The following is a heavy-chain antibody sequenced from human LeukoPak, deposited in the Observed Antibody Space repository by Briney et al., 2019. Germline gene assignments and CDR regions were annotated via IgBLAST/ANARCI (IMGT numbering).Heavy chain of an antibody. J-gene: IGHJ5*01. CDR3: AREGYSGGNNWFDF. Sequence: SETLSLNCTVSGGSINNYYWTWIRQPPGQGLEWIGSIFYGGRTNYNPSLRSRAFISVATPNTEFSLKLSSVAAADTAVYYCAREGYSGGNNWFDFWGQGTLVTVSS. V-gene: IGHV4-59*01. D-gene: IGHD5-24*01. CDR2: IFYGGRT. CDR1: GGSINNYY.